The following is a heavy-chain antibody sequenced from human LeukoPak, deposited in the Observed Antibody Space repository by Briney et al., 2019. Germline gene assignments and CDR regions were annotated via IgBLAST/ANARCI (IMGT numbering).Heavy chain of an antibody. Sequence: GASVKVSCKASGGTFSSYAISWVRQPPGQGLEWMGRIIPILGIANYAQTFQGRVTITADKSTSTAYMELSSLRSEDTAVYYYSSSLGYDSSGFDYWGQGTLVTVSS. J-gene: IGHJ4*02. D-gene: IGHD3-22*01. CDR3: SSSLGYDSSGFDY. V-gene: IGHV1-69*04. CDR2: IIPILGIA. CDR1: GGTFSSYA.